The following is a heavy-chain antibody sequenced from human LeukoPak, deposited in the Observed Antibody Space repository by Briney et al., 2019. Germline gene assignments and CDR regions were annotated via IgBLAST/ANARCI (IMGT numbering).Heavy chain of an antibody. CDR2: INSDGSWT. Sequence: PGGSLRLSCAASGNYWMHWVRQAPGKGLVWVSHINSDGSWTSYADSVKGRFTISKDNAKNTVYLQMNSLRAEDTAIYYCAREAFYKSGWYSLFGHWGQGTLVTVSS. J-gene: IGHJ4*02. V-gene: IGHV3-74*01. CDR3: AREAFYKSGWYSLFGH. CDR1: GNYW. D-gene: IGHD6-19*01.